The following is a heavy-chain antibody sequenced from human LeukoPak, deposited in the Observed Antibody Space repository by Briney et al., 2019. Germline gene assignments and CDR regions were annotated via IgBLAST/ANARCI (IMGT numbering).Heavy chain of an antibody. Sequence: SQTLSLTCAISGDSVSSNSAAWNWIRQSPSRGLEWLGRTYYRSKWYNDYAVSVKSRITINPGTSKNQFSLQLNSVAPEDTAVYYCAREGGLYPYSSSWCFDYWGQGTLVTVSS. V-gene: IGHV6-1*01. D-gene: IGHD6-13*01. CDR3: AREGGLYPYSSSWCFDY. J-gene: IGHJ4*02. CDR2: TYYRSKWYN. CDR1: GDSVSSNSAA.